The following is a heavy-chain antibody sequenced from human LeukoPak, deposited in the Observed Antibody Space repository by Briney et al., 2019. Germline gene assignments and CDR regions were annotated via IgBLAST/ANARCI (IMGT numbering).Heavy chain of an antibody. J-gene: IGHJ4*02. CDR2: ISYDGSNK. CDR3: ARGLYNWNDGYYFDY. Sequence: GSLRLSCAASGFTFSSYAMHWVRQAPGKGLEWVAVISYDGSNKYYADSVKGRFTISRDNSKNTLYLQMNSLRAEDTAVYYCARGLYNWNDGYYFDYWGQGTLVTVSS. V-gene: IGHV3-30*04. CDR1: GFTFSSYA. D-gene: IGHD1-1*01.